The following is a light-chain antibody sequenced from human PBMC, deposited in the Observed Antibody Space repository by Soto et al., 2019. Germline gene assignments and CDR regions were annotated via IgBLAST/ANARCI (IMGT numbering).Light chain of an antibody. V-gene: IGKV3-11*01. CDR1: QSVTTY. J-gene: IGKJ4*01. Sequence: EIVLTQSPATLSLSPGERATLSCRASQSVTTYLAWYQQKPGQAPRLLIYDASNRATGIPARFSGSGSGTDFTLPISSLEPEDFAVYYCHQCASWPLTFGGGTKVEIK. CDR3: HQCASWPLT. CDR2: DAS.